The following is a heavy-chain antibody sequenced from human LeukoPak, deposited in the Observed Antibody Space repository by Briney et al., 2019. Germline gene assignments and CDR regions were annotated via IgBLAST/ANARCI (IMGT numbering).Heavy chain of an antibody. V-gene: IGHV3-48*01. CDR1: GFTFSSYS. D-gene: IGHD3-9*01. CDR3: ARQLGPQDYDILTGSNWFDP. J-gene: IGHJ5*02. CDR2: ISSSSSTI. Sequence: TGGSLRLSCAASGFTFSSYSMNWVRQAPGKGLEWVSYISSSSSTIYYADSVKGRFTISRDNAKNSLYLQMNSLRAEDTAVYYCARQLGPQDYDILTGSNWFDPWGQGTLVTVSS.